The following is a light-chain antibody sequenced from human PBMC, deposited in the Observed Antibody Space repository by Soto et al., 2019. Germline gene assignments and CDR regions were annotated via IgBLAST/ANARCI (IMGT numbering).Light chain of an antibody. CDR2: KAS. CDR3: QQYNSYPYT. J-gene: IGKJ2*01. Sequence: DIQMTQSPSTLSASVGDRVTITCRASQSISSWVAWYQQKLGKAPKLLIYKASSFESGVTSRFSGSGSGTDFTLTISSLHPDDFATYSCQQYNSYPYTFVQGTKLQIK. V-gene: IGKV1-5*03. CDR1: QSISSW.